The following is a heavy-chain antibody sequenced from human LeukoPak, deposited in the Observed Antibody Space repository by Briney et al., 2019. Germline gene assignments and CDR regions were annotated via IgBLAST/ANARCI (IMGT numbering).Heavy chain of an antibody. CDR1: GFTASSDY. J-gene: IGHJ3*02. CDR3: ARAGYYDSSGFYAPDAFDI. D-gene: IGHD3-22*01. Sequence: PGGSLRLSCAASGFTASSDYMTWVRQAPGKGLEWVSFVYSGGSTYYEDSVKGRFTISRDSSKNTLFPQMNSLRVGDTAVYYCARAGYYDSSGFYAPDAFDIWGQGTVVTVSS. CDR2: VYSGGST. V-gene: IGHV3-53*01.